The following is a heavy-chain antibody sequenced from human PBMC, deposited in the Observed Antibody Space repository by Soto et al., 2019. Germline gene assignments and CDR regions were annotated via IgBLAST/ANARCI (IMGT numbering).Heavy chain of an antibody. CDR2: IYYSGST. D-gene: IGHD4-17*01. CDR3: ARRPTGYMDV. V-gene: IGHV4-59*08. CDR1: GGSISSYY. Sequence: SETLSLTCTVSGGSISSYYWSWIRQPPGKGLEWIGYIYYSGSTNYNPSLKSRVTISVDTSKNQFSLKLSSVTAADTAVYYCARRPTGYMDVWGKGTTVTVSS. J-gene: IGHJ6*03.